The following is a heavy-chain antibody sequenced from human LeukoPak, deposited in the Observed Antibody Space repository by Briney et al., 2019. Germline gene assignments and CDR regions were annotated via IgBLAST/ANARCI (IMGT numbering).Heavy chain of an antibody. CDR3: ARTGITIFGDYTDY. V-gene: IGHV4-4*07. J-gene: IGHJ4*02. Sequence: PSETLSLTCTVSGGSISSYYWSWLRQPAGKGLEWIGRIYTSGSTNYNPSLTSRVTMSVDTSKNQFSLKLSSVTAADTAVYYCARTGITIFGDYTDYWGQGTLVTVSS. D-gene: IGHD3-3*01. CDR1: GGSISSYY. CDR2: IYTSGST.